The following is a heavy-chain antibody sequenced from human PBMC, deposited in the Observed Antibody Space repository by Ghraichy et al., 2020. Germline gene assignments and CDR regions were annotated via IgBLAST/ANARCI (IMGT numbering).Heavy chain of an antibody. Sequence: GGSLRLSCAASGFTFDDYAMHWVRQAPGKGLEWVSGISWNSGSIGYADSVKGRFTISRDNAKNSLYLQMNSLRAEDTALYYCAKAVRIAVAGEYSYYGMDVWGQGTTVTVSS. CDR1: GFTFDDYA. V-gene: IGHV3-9*01. CDR2: ISWNSGSI. D-gene: IGHD6-19*01. J-gene: IGHJ6*02. CDR3: AKAVRIAVAGEYSYYGMDV.